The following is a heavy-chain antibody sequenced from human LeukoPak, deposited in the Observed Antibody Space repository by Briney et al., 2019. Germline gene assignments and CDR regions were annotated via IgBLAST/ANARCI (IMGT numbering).Heavy chain of an antibody. D-gene: IGHD7-27*01. CDR3: ASYTSNWGSPFDY. J-gene: IGHJ4*02. CDR2: IYYSGST. V-gene: IGHV4-59*06. CDR1: GGSISSYY. Sequence: SETLSLTCIVSGGSISSYYWSWIRQPPGKGLEWIGYIYYSGSTYYDPSLKSRVTISVDTSKNQFSLKLSSVTAADTAVYYCASYTSNWGSPFDYWGQGTLVTVSS.